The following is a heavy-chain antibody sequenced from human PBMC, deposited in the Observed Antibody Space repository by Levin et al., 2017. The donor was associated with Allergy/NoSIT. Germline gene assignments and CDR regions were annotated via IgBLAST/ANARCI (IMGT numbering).Heavy chain of an antibody. D-gene: IGHD1-26*01. CDR3: ARPYSGSYLDAFDI. Sequence: SVKVSCKASGGTFSSYAISWVRQAPGQGLEWMGGIIPIFGTANYAQKFQGRVTITADESTSTAYMELSSLRSEDTAVYYCARPYSGSYLDAFDIWGQGTMVTVSS. J-gene: IGHJ3*02. CDR2: IIPIFGTA. CDR1: GGTFSSYA. V-gene: IGHV1-69*13.